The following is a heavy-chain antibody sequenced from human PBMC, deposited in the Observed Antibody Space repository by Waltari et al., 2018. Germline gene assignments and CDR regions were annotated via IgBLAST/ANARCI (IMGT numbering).Heavy chain of an antibody. V-gene: IGHV4-39*01. CDR3: ARHNSGYYTPHDY. Sequence: LQLQESGPGLVKPSETLSLTCTVPGGSMNGYYWGVIRQSPGKGLECIGSVFYTGTTYYKPSLKSRLTISIDTSKNQFSLRLASVTAADTAVYYCARHNSGYYTPHDYWGQGTQVTVSS. CDR2: VFYTGTT. D-gene: IGHD3-22*01. CDR1: GGSMNGYY. J-gene: IGHJ4*02.